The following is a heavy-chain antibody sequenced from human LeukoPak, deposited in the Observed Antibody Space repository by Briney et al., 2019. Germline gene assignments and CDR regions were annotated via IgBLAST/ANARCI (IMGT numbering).Heavy chain of an antibody. CDR1: GFTFGDHG. CDR2: IKTKTYGGTT. J-gene: IGHJ4*02. Sequence: GGSLRLSCTTSGFTFGDHGVSWFRQAPGKGPEWISFIKTKTYGGTTEYAASVKGRFTISRDDSTGIAYLQMNSLKTEDTAVYYCISDLPGGYSDYFDDWGQGTLVTVSS. V-gene: IGHV3-49*03. D-gene: IGHD5-12*01. CDR3: ISDLPGGYSDYFDD.